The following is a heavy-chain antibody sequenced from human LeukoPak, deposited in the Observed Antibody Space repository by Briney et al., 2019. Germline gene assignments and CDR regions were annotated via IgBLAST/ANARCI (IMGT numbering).Heavy chain of an antibody. CDR2: NYAVDSDT. CDR3: ARPFDSSGFDY. J-gene: IGHJ4*02. Sequence: GESLKISCKGSGYSLSSSWIGWVRQMPGRGLGGMGINYAVDSDTKYSPSFQGHVTISLDRSINTAYLQWNSLQASDTAIYYCARPFDSSGFDYWGQGTLITVTS. V-gene: IGHV5-51*01. D-gene: IGHD3-22*01. CDR1: GYSLSSSW.